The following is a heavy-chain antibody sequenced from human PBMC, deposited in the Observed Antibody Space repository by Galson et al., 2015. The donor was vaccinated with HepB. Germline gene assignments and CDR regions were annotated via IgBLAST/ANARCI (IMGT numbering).Heavy chain of an antibody. V-gene: IGHV3-23*01. Sequence: SLRLSCAASGFSFTRYAMTWVRQAPGKGLEWVSSITSSGGNSYYTDSVKGRFTVSSDNTKNTLLLQLNSLRAEATAMYFCAKDGIMVANNPYHFHYWGQGTLVTVSS. CDR1: GFSFTRYA. CDR3: AKDGIMVANNPYHFHY. D-gene: IGHD2-15*01. CDR2: ITSSGGNS. J-gene: IGHJ4*02.